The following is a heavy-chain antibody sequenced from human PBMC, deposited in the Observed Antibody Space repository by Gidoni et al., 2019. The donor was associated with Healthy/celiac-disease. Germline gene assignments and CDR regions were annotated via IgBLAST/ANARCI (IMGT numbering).Heavy chain of an antibody. CDR1: VGPFSSYA. D-gene: IGHD5-12*01. Sequence: QVPLVQSGAVAKNPGSWVRVSCKASVGPFSSYAISWVRQAPGQGREWMGGIIPIFGTANYAQKFQGRVTITADESTSTAYMELSSLRSEDTAVYYCAGWDGYNEVYFDYWGQGTLVTVSS. CDR2: IIPIFGTA. J-gene: IGHJ4*02. V-gene: IGHV1-69*01. CDR3: AGWDGYNEVYFDY.